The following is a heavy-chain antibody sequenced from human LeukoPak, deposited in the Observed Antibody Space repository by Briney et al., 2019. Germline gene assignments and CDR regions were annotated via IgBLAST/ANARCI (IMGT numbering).Heavy chain of an antibody. CDR2: ISSSSSYI. J-gene: IGHJ6*02. D-gene: IGHD3-9*01. V-gene: IGHV3-21*01. CDR1: GFTFSSYR. CDR3: AKDKAEYYDILTGYSLYYYYGMDV. Sequence: GGSLRLSCAASGFTFSSYRMNWVRQAPGKGLEWVSSISSSSSYIYYADSVKGRFTISRDNSKNTLYLQMNSLRAEDTAVYYCAKDKAEYYDILTGYSLYYYYGMDVWGQGTTVTVSS.